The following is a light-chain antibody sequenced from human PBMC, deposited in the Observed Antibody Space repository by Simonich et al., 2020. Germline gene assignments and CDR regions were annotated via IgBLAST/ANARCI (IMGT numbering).Light chain of an antibody. CDR1: QSVSSSY. V-gene: IGKV3D-20*01. CDR2: EAS. Sequence: EIVLTQSPGTLSLSPGERATLSCRASQSVSSSYLAWYQQKPGLAPRLLINEASSRATGSPDRFRGSGSGTDFTLTISRLEPEDFAVYYCQQYGSSPQTFGQGTKVEIK. CDR3: QQYGSSPQT. J-gene: IGKJ1*01.